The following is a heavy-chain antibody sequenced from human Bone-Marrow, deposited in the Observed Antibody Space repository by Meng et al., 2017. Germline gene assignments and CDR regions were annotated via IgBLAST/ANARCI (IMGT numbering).Heavy chain of an antibody. CDR1: GFTFSSYA. Sequence: ETLSLTCAASGFTFSSYAMSWVRQAPGKGLEWVSAISGSGGSTYYADSVKGRFTISRDNSKNTLYLQMNSLRAEDTAVYYCAPDSSGYYLTHYFDYWGQGTLVTVSS. V-gene: IGHV3-23*01. J-gene: IGHJ4*02. D-gene: IGHD3-22*01. CDR3: APDSSGYYLTHYFDY. CDR2: ISGSGGST.